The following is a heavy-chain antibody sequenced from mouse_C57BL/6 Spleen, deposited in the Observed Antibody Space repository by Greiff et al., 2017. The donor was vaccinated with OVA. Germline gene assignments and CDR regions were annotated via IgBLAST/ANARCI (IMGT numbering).Heavy chain of an antibody. CDR1: GYAFSSSW. V-gene: IGHV1-82*01. Sequence: QVQLQQSGPELVKPGASVKISCKASGYAFSSSWMNWVKQRPGKGLEWIGRIYPGDGDTNYNGKFKGKATLTADKSSSTAYMQLSSLTSEDSAVYFCARSGVYYDGSSSFDYWGQGTTLTVSS. J-gene: IGHJ2*01. D-gene: IGHD1-1*01. CDR2: IYPGDGDT. CDR3: ARSGVYYDGSSSFDY.